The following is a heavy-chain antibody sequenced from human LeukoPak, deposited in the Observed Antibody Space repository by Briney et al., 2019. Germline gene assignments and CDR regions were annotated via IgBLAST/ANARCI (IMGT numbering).Heavy chain of an antibody. CDR1: GFTFSSYG. D-gene: IGHD3-10*01. Sequence: GGSLRLSCAASGFTFSSYGMSWVRQAPGKGLEWVSAISGSGGSTYYADSVKGRFTISRDNSENTLYLQMNSLRAEDTAVYYCAKTISMVRGVISRPAYYFDYWGQGTLVTVSS. J-gene: IGHJ4*02. CDR2: ISGSGGST. V-gene: IGHV3-23*01. CDR3: AKTISMVRGVISRPAYYFDY.